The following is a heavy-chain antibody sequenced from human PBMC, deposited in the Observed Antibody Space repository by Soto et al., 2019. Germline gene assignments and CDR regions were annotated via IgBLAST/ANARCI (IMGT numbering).Heavy chain of an antibody. D-gene: IGHD6-13*01. Sequence: SETLSLTCTVSGGSISSSSYYWGWIRQPPGKGLEWIGSIYYSGSTYYNPSLKSRVTISVDTSKNQFSLKLSSVTAADTAVYYCARGQQLYDDYGMDVWGQGTTVTVS. CDR3: ARGQQLYDDYGMDV. V-gene: IGHV4-39*01. CDR1: GGSISSSSYY. J-gene: IGHJ6*02. CDR2: IYYSGST.